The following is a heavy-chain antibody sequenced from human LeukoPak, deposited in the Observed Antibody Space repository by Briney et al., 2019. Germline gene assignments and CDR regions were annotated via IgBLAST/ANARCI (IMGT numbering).Heavy chain of an antibody. CDR2: IYYSRST. CDR3: AREYSSGPIDY. Sequence: SETLSLTSTVSGGSVSSGSYYRSWIRPPPGKGLEWIGYIYYSRSTNYTPSLKSRVTISVDTSKNQFSLKLSSVTAADTAVYYCAREYSSGPIDYWGQGTLVTVSS. V-gene: IGHV4-61*01. CDR1: GGSVSSGSYY. D-gene: IGHD6-19*01. J-gene: IGHJ4*02.